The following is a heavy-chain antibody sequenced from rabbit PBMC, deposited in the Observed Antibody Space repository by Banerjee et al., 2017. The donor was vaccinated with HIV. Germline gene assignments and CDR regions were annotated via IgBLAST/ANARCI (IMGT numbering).Heavy chain of an antibody. CDR1: GFDFSSYG. V-gene: IGHV1S39*01. CDR3: ARDLAGVIGWNFNL. Sequence: QEQLVESGGGLVQPGGSLKLSCKASGFDFSSYGVSWVRQAPGKGLEWIGYIDPIFGSTDYASWVNGRFTISKTSSTTVTLQMTSLTAADTATYFCARDLAGVIGWNFNLWGQGTLVTVS. J-gene: IGHJ4*01. CDR2: IDPIFGST. D-gene: IGHD4-1*01.